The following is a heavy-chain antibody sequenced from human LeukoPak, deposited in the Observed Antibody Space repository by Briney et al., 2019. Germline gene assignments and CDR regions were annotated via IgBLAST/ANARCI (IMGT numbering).Heavy chain of an antibody. CDR2: ISGNGGST. CDR1: GFTFSSYI. Sequence: PGGSLRLSCAASGFTFSSYIMNWVRQAPGKGLEWVSAISGNGGSTYYADSLKGRFTISRDNSKNTLYLQMNSLRVEDTAVYYCARDSHKGFWGQGTLVTVSS. CDR3: ARDSHKGF. J-gene: IGHJ4*02. V-gene: IGHV3-23*01.